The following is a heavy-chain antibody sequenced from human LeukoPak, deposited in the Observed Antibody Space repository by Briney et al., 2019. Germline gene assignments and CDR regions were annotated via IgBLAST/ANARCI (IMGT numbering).Heavy chain of an antibody. J-gene: IGHJ4*02. CDR1: GGSISSSSYY. CDR3: ARHFPGVVVAGYYFDY. Sequence: KPSETLSLTCTASGGSISSSSYYWGWIRQPPGKGLEWIGSIYYSGSTYYNPSLKSRVTISVDTSKNQFSLKLSSVTAADTAVYYCARHFPGVVVAGYYFDYWGQGTLVTVSS. D-gene: IGHD3-22*01. V-gene: IGHV4-39*01. CDR2: IYYSGST.